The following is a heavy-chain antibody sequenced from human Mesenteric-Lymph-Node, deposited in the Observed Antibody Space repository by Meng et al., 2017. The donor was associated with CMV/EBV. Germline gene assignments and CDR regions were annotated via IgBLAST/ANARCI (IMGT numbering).Heavy chain of an antibody. Sequence: GESLKISCAASGFTFSSYALTWVRQAPGKGLEWVAFIRYDGSIQYHADSVKGRFTISRDNPKDTLYLQMNSLRAEDTAVYYCAKSSISWSDFDYWGQGILVTVSS. CDR3: AKSSISWSDFDY. V-gene: IGHV3-30*02. D-gene: IGHD6-13*01. J-gene: IGHJ4*02. CDR2: IRYDGSIQ. CDR1: GFTFSSYA.